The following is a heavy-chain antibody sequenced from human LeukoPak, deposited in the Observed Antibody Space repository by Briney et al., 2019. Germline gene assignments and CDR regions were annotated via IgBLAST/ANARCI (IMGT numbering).Heavy chain of an antibody. V-gene: IGHV4-39*07. CDR3: VRHRIPYGDGVDS. D-gene: IGHD4-17*01. Sequence: SETLSLTCTASGGSIRISNYYWGLIRQPPGKGLEWIGSIYYSGSTSYNPSLKSRVTISVDTSKNQFSLKVSSVTAADTAVYYCVRHRIPYGDGVDSWGQGTLVTVSS. J-gene: IGHJ4*02. CDR1: GGSIRISNYY. CDR2: IYYSGST.